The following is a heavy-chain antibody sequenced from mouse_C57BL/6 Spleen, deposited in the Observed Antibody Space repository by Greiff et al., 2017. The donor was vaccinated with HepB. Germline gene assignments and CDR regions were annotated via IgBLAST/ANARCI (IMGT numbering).Heavy chain of an antibody. CDR2: SLPGSGST. CDR1: GYTFTGYW. J-gene: IGHJ3*01. CDR3: ARRDYGSGYWFAY. Sequence: VQLQQSGAELMKPGASVKLSCKATGYTFTGYWIEWVKQSPGHGLEWIGESLPGSGSTNYHETFKGKATFTADTSSNAAYMHISSLTTEDSAIYYCARRDYGSGYWFAYWGQGTLVTVSA. D-gene: IGHD1-1*01. V-gene: IGHV1-9*01.